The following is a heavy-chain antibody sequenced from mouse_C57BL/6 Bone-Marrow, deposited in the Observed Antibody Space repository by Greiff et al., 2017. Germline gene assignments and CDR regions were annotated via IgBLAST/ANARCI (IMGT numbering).Heavy chain of an antibody. CDR3: AKYGSSFWFAY. Sequence: QVQLKQPGAELVKPGASVKVSCKASGYTFTSYWMHWVKQRPGQGLEWIGRIHPSDSDTNYNQKFKGKATLTVDKSSSTAYMQLSSLTSEDSAVYYCAKYGSSFWFAYWGQGTLVTVSA. J-gene: IGHJ3*01. CDR2: IHPSDSDT. D-gene: IGHD1-1*01. V-gene: IGHV1-74*01. CDR1: GYTFTSYW.